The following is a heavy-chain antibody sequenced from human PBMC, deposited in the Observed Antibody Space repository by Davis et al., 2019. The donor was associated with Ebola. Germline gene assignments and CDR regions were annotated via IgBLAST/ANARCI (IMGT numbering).Heavy chain of an antibody. CDR3: AEDTCISTSCFGVGYYFDY. V-gene: IGHV3-30*18. J-gene: IGHJ4*02. D-gene: IGHD2-2*01. CDR2: ISYDGSNK. CDR1: GFAFSSYV. Sequence: GGSLRLSCAASGFAFSSYVMSWVRRAPGKGLEWVAVISYDGSNKYYADSVKGRFTISRNNSKNTLYQQMNSLRTEDTAVYYLAEDTCISTSCFGVGYYFDYWGQGTLVTVSS.